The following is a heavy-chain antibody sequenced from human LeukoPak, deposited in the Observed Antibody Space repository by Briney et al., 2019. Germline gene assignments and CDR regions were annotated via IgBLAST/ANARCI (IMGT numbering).Heavy chain of an antibody. CDR1: GYTFTSYG. D-gene: IGHD6-6*01. V-gene: IGHV1-2*02. CDR3: ARADRIAARYSV. Sequence: GASVKVSCKASGYTFTSYGISWVRQAPGQGLEWMGWINPNSGGTNYAQKFQGRVTMTRDTSISTAYMELSRLRSDDTAVYYCARADRIAARYSVWGQGTLVTVSS. J-gene: IGHJ4*02. CDR2: INPNSGGT.